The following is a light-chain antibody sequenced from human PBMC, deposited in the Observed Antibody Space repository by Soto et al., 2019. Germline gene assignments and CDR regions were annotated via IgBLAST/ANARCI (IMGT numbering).Light chain of an antibody. CDR3: EQSYSPHRT. Sequence: DIQMTQSPSSLSASVGDRVTITCRASQSISRYLNWYQQNPGKAPKLLIYVASSLASGVPSRFSGSGSGTDFTITISILQPKDFATDYCEQSYSPHRTFGQGTRVEIK. J-gene: IGKJ1*01. CDR2: VAS. CDR1: QSISRY. V-gene: IGKV1-39*01.